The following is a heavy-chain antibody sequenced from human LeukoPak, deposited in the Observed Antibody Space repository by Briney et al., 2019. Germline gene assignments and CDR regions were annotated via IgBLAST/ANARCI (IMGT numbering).Heavy chain of an antibody. D-gene: IGHD2-15*01. Sequence: PGGSLRLSCAASGFTFSTYWMHWVRQGPGKGLVWVSRINSDESSTTYADSVKGRFTISRDNAKNTLYLQMNSLRAEDTAVYYCAKSRRAYCSGGSCFGLWDYWGQGTLVTVSS. CDR2: INSDESST. CDR1: GFTFSTYW. J-gene: IGHJ4*02. CDR3: AKSRRAYCSGGSCFGLWDY. V-gene: IGHV3-74*01.